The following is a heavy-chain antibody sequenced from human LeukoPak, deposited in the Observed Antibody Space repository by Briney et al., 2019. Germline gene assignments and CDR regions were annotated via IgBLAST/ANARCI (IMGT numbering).Heavy chain of an antibody. CDR1: GFTVISNY. V-gene: IGHV3-66*02. CDR3: ARVPVDSSSWAFDY. J-gene: IGHJ4*02. D-gene: IGHD6-13*01. CDR2: IYSGGST. Sequence: GGSLRLSCAASGFTVISNYMSWVRQAPGKGLEWVSVIYSGGSTYYADSVKGRFTISRDNSKNTLYLQMNSLRAEDTAVYYCARVPVDSSSWAFDYWGQGTLVTVSS.